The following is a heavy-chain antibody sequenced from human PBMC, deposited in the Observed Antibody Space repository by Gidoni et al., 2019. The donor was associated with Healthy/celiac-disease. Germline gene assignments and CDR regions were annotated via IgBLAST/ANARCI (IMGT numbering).Heavy chain of an antibody. CDR1: GGSICVGAYS. D-gene: IGHD3-10*01. CDR2: IYTSGST. J-gene: IGHJ6*02. Sequence: QLPLQRSCPRLLQPSHTLSLASTGSGGSICVGAYSWSWIRQPAGKGLEWIGRIYTSGSTNYNPSLKSRVTISVDTSKSQYTRKLSSVTAADTAVYYCARRPGFGELSSYYGMDVWGQGTTVTVSS. CDR3: ARRPGFGELSSYYGMDV. V-gene: IGHV4-61*02.